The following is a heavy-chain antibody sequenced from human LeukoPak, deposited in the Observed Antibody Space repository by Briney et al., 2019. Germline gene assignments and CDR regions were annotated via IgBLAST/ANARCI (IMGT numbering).Heavy chain of an antibody. V-gene: IGHV1-8*02. Sequence: GASVKVSCKASGYTFTSYGISWVRQAPGQGLEWMGWMNPNSGNTGYAQKFQGRVTMTRNTSISTAYMELSSLRSEDTAVYYCARGLKVRGVPTFFYWGQGTLVTVSS. D-gene: IGHD3-10*01. CDR2: MNPNSGNT. CDR1: GYTFTSYG. CDR3: ARGLKVRGVPTFFY. J-gene: IGHJ4*02.